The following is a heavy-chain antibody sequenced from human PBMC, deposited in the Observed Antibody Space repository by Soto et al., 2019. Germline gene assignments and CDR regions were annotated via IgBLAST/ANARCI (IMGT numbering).Heavy chain of an antibody. CDR3: ASSLLVGYGLEGESD. J-gene: IGHJ4*02. D-gene: IGHD5-18*01. CDR2: ISTYNGNT. CDR1: GYTFTSYG. V-gene: IGHV1-18*01. Sequence: QVQLVQSGAEVKKPGASVKVSCKASGYTFTSYGISWVRQAPGQGLEWRGWISTYNGNTNYAQKLQGRVTMTTDTSTSTAYMELRSLRSDDTAVYYCASSLLVGYGLEGESDWGQGTLVTVSS.